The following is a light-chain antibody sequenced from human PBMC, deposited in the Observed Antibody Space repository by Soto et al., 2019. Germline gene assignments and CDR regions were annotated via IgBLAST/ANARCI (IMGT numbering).Light chain of an antibody. CDR1: QSVSSSY. J-gene: IGKJ1*01. CDR2: DAS. V-gene: IGKV3-20*01. CDR3: QQYGSSPPKT. Sequence: IGLTQSPGTLSLSPGERATLSCRASQSVSSSYLAWYQQKPGQAPRLLIYDASSRATGIPDRFSGSGSGTDFTLTISRLEPEDFAVYYCQQYGSSPPKTFGQGTKVDIK.